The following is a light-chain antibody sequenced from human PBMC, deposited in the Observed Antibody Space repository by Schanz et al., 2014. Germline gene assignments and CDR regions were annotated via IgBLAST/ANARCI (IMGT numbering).Light chain of an antibody. V-gene: IGLV2-23*01. CDR2: EGT. J-gene: IGLJ2*01. CDR1: SSDVGSYNL. Sequence: QSALTQPASVSGSPGQSITISCTGTSSDVGSYNLVSWYQQHPDKAPKLIIYEGTKRPSGVSNRFSASKSGTTASLTISGLQAEDEADYYCCSYAGTSTTVPFGGGTKLTVL. CDR3: CSYAGTSTTVP.